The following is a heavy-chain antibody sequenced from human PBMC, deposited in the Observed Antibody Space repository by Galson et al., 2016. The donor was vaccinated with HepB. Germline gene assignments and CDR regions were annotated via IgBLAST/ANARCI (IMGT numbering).Heavy chain of an antibody. D-gene: IGHD3-16*01. CDR2: TYWNDDK. CDR3: AHFMITMTTGYFDP. J-gene: IGHJ5*02. Sequence: PALVKPTQSLTLTCSFSGFSLSTSGVGVVWIRRPPGKALEWLALTYWNDDKRYSPSQSSRLTLTKDTSKNQVVLTMTNMDPVDTATYYCAHFMITMTTGYFDPWGQGTLVTVSS. CDR1: GFSLSTSGVG. V-gene: IGHV2-5*01.